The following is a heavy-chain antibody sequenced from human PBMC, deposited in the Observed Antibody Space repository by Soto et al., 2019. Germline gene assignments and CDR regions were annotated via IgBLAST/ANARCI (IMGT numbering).Heavy chain of an antibody. CDR1: GFTFSGSA. V-gene: IGHV3-73*02. Sequence: EVQLVESGGGLVQPGGSLKLSCAASGFTFSGSAMHWVRQASGKGLEWVGRIRSKANNYATVYAASVKGRFTISSDDSKNTAHLKMNSLKTEDTAVYYCARHALQYCGGDCYPLPYFDLWGRGTLVTVSS. D-gene: IGHD2-21*02. CDR3: ARHALQYCGGDCYPLPYFDL. J-gene: IGHJ2*01. CDR2: IRSKANNYAT.